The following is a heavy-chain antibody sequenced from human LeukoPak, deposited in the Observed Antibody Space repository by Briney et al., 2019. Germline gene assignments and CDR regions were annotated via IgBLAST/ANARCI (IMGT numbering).Heavy chain of an antibody. CDR2: INHSGST. V-gene: IGHV4-34*01. CDR1: GGSFSGYY. CDR3: ARDGNSYGPDFDY. Sequence: PSETLSLTCAVYGGSFSGYYWSWIRQPPGKGLEWIGEINHSGSTNYNPSLKSRVTISVDTSKNQFSLNLSSVTAADTAVYYCARDGNSYGPDFDYWGQGTLVTVSS. J-gene: IGHJ4*02. D-gene: IGHD5-18*01.